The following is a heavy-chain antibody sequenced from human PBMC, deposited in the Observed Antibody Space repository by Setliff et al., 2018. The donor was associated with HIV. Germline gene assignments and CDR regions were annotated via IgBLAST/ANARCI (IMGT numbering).Heavy chain of an antibody. D-gene: IGHD3-9*01. V-gene: IGHV3-30-3*01. CDR3: ARGGRLQYFDWPSYAMDV. CDR1: GFTFSSYA. J-gene: IGHJ6*02. Sequence: AGGSLRLSCAASGFTFSSYAMHWVRQAPGKGLEWVAVISYDGSNKYYADSVKGRFTISRDNSKNTLYLQMNSLRAEDTAVYYCARGGRLQYFDWPSYAMDVWGQGTTVTVSS. CDR2: ISYDGSNK.